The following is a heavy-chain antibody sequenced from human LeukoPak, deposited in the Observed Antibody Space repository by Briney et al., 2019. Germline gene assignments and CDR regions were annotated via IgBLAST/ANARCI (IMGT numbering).Heavy chain of an antibody. J-gene: IGHJ4*02. CDR3: ARGPRWGGYPRPLFDY. CDR1: GGSFSGYY. CDR2: INHSGST. Sequence: PSETLSLTCAVYGGSFSGYYWSWIRQPPGKGLEWIGEINHSGSTNYNPSLKSRVTISVDTSKSQFSLKLSSVTAADTAVYYCARGPRWGGYPRPLFDYWGQGTLVTVSS. V-gene: IGHV4-34*01. D-gene: IGHD3-16*01.